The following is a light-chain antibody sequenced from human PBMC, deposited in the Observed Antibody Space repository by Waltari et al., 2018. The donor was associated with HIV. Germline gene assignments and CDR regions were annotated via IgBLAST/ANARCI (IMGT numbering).Light chain of an antibody. CDR2: EVS. CDR1: QSLLYRDGKTY. CDR3: MQSIQLPPT. J-gene: IGKJ1*01. Sequence: DIVMPQSPLSLSVTPGQLASISCKSSQSLLYRDGKTYLFRYVQKPGQSPQLLLYEVSNRFSGVPGRFSGSGSGSYFTLTISRVEADDVGLYFCMQSIQLPPTFGQGTKLEI. V-gene: IGKV2D-29*02.